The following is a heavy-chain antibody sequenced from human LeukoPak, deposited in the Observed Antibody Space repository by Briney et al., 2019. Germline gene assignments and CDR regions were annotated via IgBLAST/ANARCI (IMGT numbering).Heavy chain of an antibody. CDR2: INPSGGST. J-gene: IGHJ5*02. Sequence: ASVRVSCKASGYTFTSYYMHWVRQAPGQGLEWIAVINPSGGSTSYAQKFQGRVTMTRDTSTSTVYMELSSLRSEDTAVYYCARGGSQRITMVRGESWFDPWGQGTLATVSS. CDR1: GYTFTSYY. CDR3: ARGGSQRITMVRGESWFDP. D-gene: IGHD3-10*01. V-gene: IGHV1-46*01.